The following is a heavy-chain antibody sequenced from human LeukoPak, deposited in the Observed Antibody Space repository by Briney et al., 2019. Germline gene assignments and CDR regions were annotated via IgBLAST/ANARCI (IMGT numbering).Heavy chain of an antibody. CDR1: GGSFSGYY. CDR2: INHSGST. J-gene: IGHJ3*02. V-gene: IGHV4-34*01. D-gene: IGHD5-24*01. CDR3: ARDPGDGYPRAAFDI. Sequence: TSETLSLTCAVYGGSFSGYYWGWIRQPPGKGLEWIGEINHSGSTNYNPSLKSRVTISVDTSKNQFSLKLSSVTAADTAVYYCARDPGDGYPRAAFDIWGQGTMVTVSS.